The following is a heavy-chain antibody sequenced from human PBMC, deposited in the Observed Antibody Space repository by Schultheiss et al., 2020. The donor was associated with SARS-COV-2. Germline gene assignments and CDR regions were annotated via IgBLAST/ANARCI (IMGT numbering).Heavy chain of an antibody. Sequence: GGSLRLSCAASGFTFGDYAMSWVRQAPGKGLEWVGFIRSKAYGGTTEYAASVKGRFTISRDDSKSIAYLQMNSLKTEDTAVYYCTRTGLDYWGQGTLVTVSS. D-gene: IGHD3-10*01. CDR3: TRTGLDY. J-gene: IGHJ4*02. CDR1: GFTFGDYA. CDR2: IRSKAYGGTT. V-gene: IGHV3-49*04.